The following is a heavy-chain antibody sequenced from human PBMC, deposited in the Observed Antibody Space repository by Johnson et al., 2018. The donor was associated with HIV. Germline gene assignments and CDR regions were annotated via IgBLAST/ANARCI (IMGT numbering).Heavy chain of an antibody. V-gene: IGHV3-33*06. Sequence: VQLVESGGGVVQPGRSLRLSCAASGFTFSTYGMHWVRQAPGKGLEWVAVMWYDGSNKYYADSVKGRFTISRDNSKNTLYLQMNSLRAEDTAVYYCAKDQGSSTWTKMAFDIGGKGKMVTVSS. J-gene: IGHJ3*02. CDR1: GFTFSTYG. CDR2: MWYDGSNK. CDR3: AKDQGSSTWTKMAFDI. D-gene: IGHD6-13*01.